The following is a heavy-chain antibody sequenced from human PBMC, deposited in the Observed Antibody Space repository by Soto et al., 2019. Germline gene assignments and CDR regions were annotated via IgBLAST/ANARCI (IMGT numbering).Heavy chain of an antibody. Sequence: PGGSLRLSCAASGFTFSSYAMHWVRQAPGKGLEWVAVISYDGSNKYYADSVKGRFTISRDNSKNTLYLQMNSLRAEDTAVYYCARVGGGSYYYYGMDVWGQGTTVTVSS. V-gene: IGHV3-30-3*01. CDR2: ISYDGSNK. CDR3: ARVGGGSYYYYGMDV. D-gene: IGHD1-26*01. CDR1: GFTFSSYA. J-gene: IGHJ6*02.